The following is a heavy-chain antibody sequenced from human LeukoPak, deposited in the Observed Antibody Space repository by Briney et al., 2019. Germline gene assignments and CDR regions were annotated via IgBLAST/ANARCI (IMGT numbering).Heavy chain of an antibody. V-gene: IGHV3-11*06. CDR3: ARPIAAAGYTLDY. D-gene: IGHD6-13*01. J-gene: IGHJ4*02. CDR2: ISSSSSYT. Sequence: GGSLRLSCAASGFTFSDYYMSWLRQAPGKGLEWVSYISSSSSYTNYADSVKGRFTISRDNAKNSLYLQMNSLRAEDTAVYYCARPIAAAGYTLDYWGQGTLVTVSS. CDR1: GFTFSDYY.